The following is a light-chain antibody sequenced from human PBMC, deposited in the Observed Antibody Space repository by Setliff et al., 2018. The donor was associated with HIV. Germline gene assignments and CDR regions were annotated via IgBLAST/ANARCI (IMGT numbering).Light chain of an antibody. J-gene: IGLJ1*01. CDR2: ELS. CDR3: ASYAGDGVHDIYV. V-gene: IGLV2-8*01. Sequence: QSALTQPPSASGSPGQSVAISCTGTISDIGSHNHVSWYQQYPGKAPKLMIYELSQRPSGVPDRFSGSKSGNTASLTVSGLQAEDEADYYCASYAGDGVHDIYVFGTGTRSPS. CDR1: ISDIGSHNH.